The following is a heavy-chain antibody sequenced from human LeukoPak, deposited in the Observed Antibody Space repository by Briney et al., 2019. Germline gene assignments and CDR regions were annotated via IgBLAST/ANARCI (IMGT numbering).Heavy chain of an antibody. CDR1: GGSISSYY. D-gene: IGHD4-17*01. J-gene: IGHJ4*02. CDR2: IYYSGST. Sequence: PSETLSLTCTVSGGSISSYYWSWIRQPPGKGLEWIGYIYYSGSTNYNPSLKSRVTISVDTSKNQFSLKLSSVTAADTAVYFCARGILYGDYVFDYWGQGTLVTVSS. V-gene: IGHV4-59*08. CDR3: ARGILYGDYVFDY.